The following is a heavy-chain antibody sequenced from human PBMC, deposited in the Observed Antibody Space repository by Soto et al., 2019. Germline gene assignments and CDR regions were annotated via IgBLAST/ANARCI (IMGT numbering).Heavy chain of an antibody. J-gene: IGHJ4*02. D-gene: IGHD6-19*01. V-gene: IGHV1-69*13. CDR2: IIPIFGTA. CDR1: GGTFSSYA. CDR3: ARSVSWLVRPTDPLFDY. Sequence: GASVKVSCKASGGTFSSYAISWVRQAPGQGLEWMGGIIPIFGTANYAQKFQGRVTITADESTSTAYMELSSLRSEDTAVYYCARSVSWLVRPTDPLFDYWGQGTLVTVSS.